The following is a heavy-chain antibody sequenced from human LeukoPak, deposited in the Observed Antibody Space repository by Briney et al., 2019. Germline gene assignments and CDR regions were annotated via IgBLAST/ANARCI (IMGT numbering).Heavy chain of an antibody. CDR1: GGSFSGYY. D-gene: IGHD7-27*01. CDR3: ARDGQEGGWGI. Sequence: SETLSLTCAVYGGSFSGYYWSWIRQPPGKGLEWIGEINHSGSTNYNPSLKSRVTMSVDTSKNQFSLKLSSVTAADTAVYYCARDGQEGGWGIWGQGTMVTVSS. J-gene: IGHJ3*01. CDR2: INHSGST. V-gene: IGHV4-34*01.